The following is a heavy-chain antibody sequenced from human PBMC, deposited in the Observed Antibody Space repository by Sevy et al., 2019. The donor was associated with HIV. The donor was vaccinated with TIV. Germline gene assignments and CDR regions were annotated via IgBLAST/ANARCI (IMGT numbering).Heavy chain of an antibody. J-gene: IGHJ6*02. CDR2: ISYHGRNK. CDR3: AKDFTGYNGMDV. CDR1: GFTFSTYG. V-gene: IGHV3-30*18. D-gene: IGHD3-9*01. Sequence: GGSLRLSCAASGFTFSTYGMHWVRQAPDKGLEWVAVISYHGRNKFYGDSVEGRFTISRDISKKTLYLQMNSLRAEDTAVYYCAKDFTGYNGMDVWGQGTMVTVSS.